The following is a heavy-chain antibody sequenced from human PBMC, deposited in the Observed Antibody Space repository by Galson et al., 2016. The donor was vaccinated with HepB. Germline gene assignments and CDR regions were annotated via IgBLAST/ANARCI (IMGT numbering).Heavy chain of an antibody. V-gene: IGHV3-15*01. Sequence: SLRLSCAASGFTFSNAWMSWVRQAPGKGLEWVGRIKSKSDGGTIDYIAPVKGRFIISRDDSENTLFLQMNTLKTEDTAVYYCTTGGDYYDILTGYFKSLWYFDYWGQGALVTVSS. CDR3: TTGGDYYDILTGYFKSLWYFDY. D-gene: IGHD3-9*01. J-gene: IGHJ4*02. CDR2: IKSKSDGGTI. CDR1: GFTFSNAW.